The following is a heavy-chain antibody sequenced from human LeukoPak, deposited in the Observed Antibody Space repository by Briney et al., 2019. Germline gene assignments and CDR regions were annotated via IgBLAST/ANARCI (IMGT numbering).Heavy chain of an antibody. J-gene: IGHJ4*02. CDR2: IIGGSGST. Sequence: GGSLRLSCVASGFSFNNYAMNWVRQAPGKGLEWVSLIIGGSGSTFYADSVKGRFTISRDKSKNTLYLQMNSLRAEDTAVYYCAKGAYDYIEIAYFDYWGQGSLVTVSS. D-gene: IGHD5-12*01. CDR1: GFSFNNYA. CDR3: AKGAYDYIEIAYFDY. V-gene: IGHV3-23*01.